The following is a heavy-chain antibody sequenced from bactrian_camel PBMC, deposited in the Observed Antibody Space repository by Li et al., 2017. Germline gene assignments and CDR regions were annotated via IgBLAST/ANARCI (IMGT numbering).Heavy chain of an antibody. J-gene: IGHJ6*01. CDR1: GFTFSNYH. D-gene: IGHD3*01. CDR2: IIHDGDTT. Sequence: HVQLVESGGGLVQPGGSLRLSCAASGFTFSNYHMSWVRQAPGKGLEWVSRIIHDGDTTSYADSVKGRFTISRDNAKNTLYLQMSSLTPDDPAMYYCAAGTRIIVGDYCGGITAWGQGTQVTVS. V-gene: IGHV3S33*01. CDR3: AAGTRIIVGDYCGGITA.